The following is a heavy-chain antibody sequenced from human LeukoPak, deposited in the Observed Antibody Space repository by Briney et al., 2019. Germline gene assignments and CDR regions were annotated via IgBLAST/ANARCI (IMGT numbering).Heavy chain of an antibody. D-gene: IGHD2-15*01. Sequence: GGSLRLSCGASGFTFSSYGMHWVRQAPGKGLEWVADISYDVNNKYYADSVKGRFTISRDNSKNTLYLQMNSLRAEDTAVYYCASCRGSCYSGQYYFHYWGQGTLVTVSS. J-gene: IGHJ4*02. CDR3: ASCRGSCYSGQYYFHY. CDR2: ISYDVNNK. V-gene: IGHV3-30*03. CDR1: GFTFSSYG.